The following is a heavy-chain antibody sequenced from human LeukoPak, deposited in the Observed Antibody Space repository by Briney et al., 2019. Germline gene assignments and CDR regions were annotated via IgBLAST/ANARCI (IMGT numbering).Heavy chain of an antibody. V-gene: IGHV1-2*02. J-gene: IGHJ6*02. D-gene: IGHD2-2*01. CDR1: GYTFTSYY. Sequence: ASVKVSCKASGYTFTSYYMHWVRQAPGQGLEWMGWINPNSGGTNYAQKFQGRVTMTRDTSISTAYMELSRLRSDDTAVYYCARVRRCSSTSCPKGGGYYGMDVWGQGTTVTVSS. CDR2: INPNSGGT. CDR3: ARVRRCSSTSCPKGGGYYGMDV.